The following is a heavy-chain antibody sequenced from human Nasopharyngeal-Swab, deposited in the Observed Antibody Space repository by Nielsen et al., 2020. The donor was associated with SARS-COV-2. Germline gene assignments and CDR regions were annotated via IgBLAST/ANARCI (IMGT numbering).Heavy chain of an antibody. Sequence: SCAASGFTFSSYAMSWVRQAPGKGLEWVGRIKSKTDGGTTDYAAPVKGRFTISRDDSKNTLYLQMNSLKTEDTAVYYCTTAPEVVPAANYYYGMDVWGQGTTVTVSS. CDR2: IKSKTDGGTT. CDR1: GFTFSSYA. CDR3: TTAPEVVPAANYYYGMDV. J-gene: IGHJ6*02. V-gene: IGHV3-15*01. D-gene: IGHD2-2*01.